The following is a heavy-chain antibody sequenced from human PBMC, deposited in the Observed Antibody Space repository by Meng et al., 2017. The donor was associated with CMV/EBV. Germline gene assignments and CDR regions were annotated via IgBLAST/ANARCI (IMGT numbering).Heavy chain of an antibody. V-gene: IGHV4-39*07. CDR2: IYYSGST. D-gene: IGHD3-10*01. CDR3: ASLAGDY. J-gene: IGHJ4*02. CDR1: GGSISSSSYY. Sequence: LRESGAGLVKPSETLSLTCTVSGGSISSSSYYWCWIRQPPGKGLEWIGSIYYSGSTYYNPSLKSRVTISVDTSKNQFSLKLSSVTAAYTAVYYCASLAGDYWGQGTLVTVSS.